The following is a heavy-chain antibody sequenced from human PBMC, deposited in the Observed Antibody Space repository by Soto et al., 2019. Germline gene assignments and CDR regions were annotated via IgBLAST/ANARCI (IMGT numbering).Heavy chain of an antibody. Sequence: LKTSCNGSGYSFTSYWISWFRQMPGKALEWMGTIYPSDSYSNYSPSFQSHVTITADKSISTAYLQWSSLKASDTAMYYCARHSLIAARLSPWGQGTLVTVSS. J-gene: IGHJ5*02. CDR2: IYPSDSYS. D-gene: IGHD6-6*01. V-gene: IGHV5-10-1*01. CDR3: ARHSLIAARLSP. CDR1: GYSFTSYW.